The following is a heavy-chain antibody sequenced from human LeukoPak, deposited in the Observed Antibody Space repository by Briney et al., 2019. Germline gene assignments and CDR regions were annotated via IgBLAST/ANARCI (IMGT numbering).Heavy chain of an antibody. V-gene: IGHV1-2*02. CDR1: GYTFTGYY. CDR3: AKGGNDFWSGSYTYYSYVDV. CDR2: INPNSGGT. D-gene: IGHD3-3*01. J-gene: IGHJ6*03. Sequence: GASVKVSCKASGYTFTGYYMHWVRQAPGQGLEWMGWINPNSGGTNYAQKFQGRVTMTRDTSTSTAYMEFSRLRSATTAVYSGAKGGNDFWSGSYTYYSYVDVWAKGPRSPSP.